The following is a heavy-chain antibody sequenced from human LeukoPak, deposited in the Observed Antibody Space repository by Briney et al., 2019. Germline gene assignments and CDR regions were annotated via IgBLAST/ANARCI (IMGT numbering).Heavy chain of an antibody. Sequence: PGGSLRLSCAASGFTVSSNYMSWVRQAPGKWLEWVSVIYSGGSTYYADSVKGRFTISRDNPKNTLYLQMNSLRAEDTAVYYCAREQRHYYYDSSRYFDYWGQGTLVTVSS. CDR1: GFTVSSNY. CDR2: IYSGGST. V-gene: IGHV3-66*01. J-gene: IGHJ4*02. D-gene: IGHD3-22*01. CDR3: AREQRHYYYDSSRYFDY.